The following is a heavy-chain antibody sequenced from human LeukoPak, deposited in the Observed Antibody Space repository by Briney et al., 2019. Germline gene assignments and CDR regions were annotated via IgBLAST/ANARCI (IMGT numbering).Heavy chain of an antibody. V-gene: IGHV4-4*07. CDR1: GASISTFH. Sequence: SETLSLPCSVSGASISTFHWTWFRQPAGRGLEWIGLIYSSGSTLLNPSLKNRVAMSVDLTKNQLSLKLTPVTAADTAMYFCARKDGDYWGRGTLVTVSS. J-gene: IGHJ4*02. CDR3: ARKDGDY. CDR2: IYSSGST.